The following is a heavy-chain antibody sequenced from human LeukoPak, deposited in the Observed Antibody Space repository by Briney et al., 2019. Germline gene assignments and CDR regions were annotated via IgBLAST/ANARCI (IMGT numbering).Heavy chain of an antibody. D-gene: IGHD3-22*01. CDR1: GGSFSGYY. CDR3: ARVLTTSYYDSSGYVDY. CDR2: INHSGST. Sequence: PSETLSLTCAVYGGSFSGYYWSWIRQPPGKGLEWIGEINHSGSTNYNPSLKSRVAISVDTSKNQFSLKLTSVTAADTAVYYCARVLTTSYYDSSGYVDYWGQGTLVTVSS. V-gene: IGHV4-34*01. J-gene: IGHJ4*02.